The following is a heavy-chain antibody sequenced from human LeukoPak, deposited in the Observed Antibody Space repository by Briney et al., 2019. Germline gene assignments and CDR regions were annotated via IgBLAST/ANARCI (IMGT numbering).Heavy chain of an antibody. CDR3: AREGYSTGWYFFDN. V-gene: IGHV3-74*03. D-gene: IGHD6-13*01. J-gene: IGHJ4*02. Sequence: GGSLRLSCEAYGFSLNSYWMHWVRQAPGEGPVWVSRISVDGRSRVYADSVKGRLSRSRDNGKNTLYVGMNSLRADDTAVYYCAREGYSTGWYFFDNWGRGTRVTVSS. CDR2: ISVDGRSR. CDR1: GFSLNSYW.